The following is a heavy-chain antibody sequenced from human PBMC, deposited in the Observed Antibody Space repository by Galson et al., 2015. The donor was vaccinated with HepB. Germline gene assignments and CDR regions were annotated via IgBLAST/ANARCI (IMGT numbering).Heavy chain of an antibody. CDR3: ARARPDYGDYDDAFDI. Sequence: SVKVSCKASGYTFTSYAMHWVRQAPGQRLEWMGWINAGNGNTKYSQKFQGRVTITRDTSASTAYMELSSLRSEDTAVYYCARARPDYGDYDDAFDIWGQGTMVTVSS. CDR1: GYTFTSYA. J-gene: IGHJ3*02. CDR2: INAGNGNT. V-gene: IGHV1-3*01. D-gene: IGHD4-17*01.